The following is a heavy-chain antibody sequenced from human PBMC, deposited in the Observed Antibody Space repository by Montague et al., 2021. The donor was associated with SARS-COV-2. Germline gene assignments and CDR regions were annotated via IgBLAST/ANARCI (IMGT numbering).Heavy chain of an antibody. CDR3: AKGREWVTVNVDPPYYSYGMDV. V-gene: IGHV3-23*01. J-gene: IGHJ6*02. Sequence: SRRFSCAASGFTFSNYAMTWVRQAPGKGPEWVSALSGSGGKTYYTDSVKGRFTISRDNSKNTLYLQMKSLRADDTAIYYCAKGREWVTVNVDPPYYSYGMDVWGQGTTVTVSS. CDR2: LSGSGGKT. CDR1: GFTFSNYA. D-gene: IGHD4-17*01.